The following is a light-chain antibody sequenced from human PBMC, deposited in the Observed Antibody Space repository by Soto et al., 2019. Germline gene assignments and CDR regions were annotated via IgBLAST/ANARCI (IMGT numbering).Light chain of an antibody. J-gene: IGKJ1*01. Sequence: DIQMTQSPSSLSASVGDRVTITCRANQAVSNDRGWYQQKPGKAPKRLSYSASSWHSGVPSRFSGSGSGTEFSHTISGMQPEDFANYYCLQHNSFPQTVGQGTKVDIK. CDR3: LQHNSFPQT. V-gene: IGKV1-17*01. CDR2: SAS. CDR1: QAVSND.